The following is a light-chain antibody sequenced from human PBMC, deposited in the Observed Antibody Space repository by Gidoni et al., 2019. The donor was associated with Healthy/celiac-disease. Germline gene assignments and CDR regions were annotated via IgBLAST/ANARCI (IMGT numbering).Light chain of an antibody. CDR2: DAS. J-gene: IGKJ1*01. CDR1: QSVSSY. Sequence: EIVLTQSPATLSLSPGERATLSCRASQSVSSYLAGYQQKPGQAPRLLIYDASNRATGIPARLSGSGSGTDFTLTISSLEPEDFAVYYCQQRSNWPTWTFGQGTKVEIK. V-gene: IGKV3-11*01. CDR3: QQRSNWPTWT.